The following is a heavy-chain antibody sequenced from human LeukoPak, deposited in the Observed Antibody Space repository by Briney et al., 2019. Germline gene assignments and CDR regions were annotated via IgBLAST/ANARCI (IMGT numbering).Heavy chain of an antibody. CDR2: IYYSGST. CDR3: ARVGVDYSGNIIKYYFDY. V-gene: IGHV4-39*07. J-gene: IGHJ4*02. D-gene: IGHD4-23*01. CDR1: GGSISSSSFY. Sequence: SETLSLTCTVSGGSISSSSFYWGWIRQPPGKGLEWIGTIYYSGSTYYNPSLKSRVTISVDTSKNQFSLKLSSVTAADTAVYYCARVGVDYSGNIIKYYFDYWGQGTLVTVSS.